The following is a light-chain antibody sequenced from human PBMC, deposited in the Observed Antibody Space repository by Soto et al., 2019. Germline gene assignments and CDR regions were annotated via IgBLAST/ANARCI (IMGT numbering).Light chain of an antibody. V-gene: IGKV1-13*02. Sequence: QLTQSPSSLSASVGDRVTITCRAGQDIGSALAWYQQRPGKAPKLLLYYASNLKAGVPSRFSGSGSGTDFTLTITSLRPEDFPTYYCQQFNGFPLTFGGETKVQIK. CDR3: QQFNGFPLT. CDR1: QDIGSA. CDR2: YAS. J-gene: IGKJ4*01.